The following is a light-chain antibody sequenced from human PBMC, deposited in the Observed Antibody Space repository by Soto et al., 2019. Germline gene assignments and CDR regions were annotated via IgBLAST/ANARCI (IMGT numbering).Light chain of an antibody. CDR1: SGSIASSS. CDR3: QSYDSSSPVV. CDR2: EYN. V-gene: IGLV6-57*04. Sequence: NFMLTQPHSVSESPGKTVTISCTRSSGSIASSSVQWYQQRPGSAPTTVIYEYNQRPSGVPDRFSCSSDTSSNSASLTISGLKAEDEADYYCQSYDSSSPVVFGGGTKLTVL. J-gene: IGLJ2*01.